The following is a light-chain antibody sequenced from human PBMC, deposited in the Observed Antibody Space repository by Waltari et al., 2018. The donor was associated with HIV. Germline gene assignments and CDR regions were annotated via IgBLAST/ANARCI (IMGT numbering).Light chain of an antibody. CDR1: NSNIGSNT. J-gene: IGLJ2*01. CDR2: SNN. V-gene: IGLV1-44*01. Sequence: QSVLTQPPSASGTPGQRVTIPCSGSNSNIGSNTVNWYQQLPGTAPKLLIYSNNQRPSGVPARFSGSKSGTSASLAISGLQSEDEADYYCAAWDDSLNGVVFGGGTKLTVL. CDR3: AAWDDSLNGVV.